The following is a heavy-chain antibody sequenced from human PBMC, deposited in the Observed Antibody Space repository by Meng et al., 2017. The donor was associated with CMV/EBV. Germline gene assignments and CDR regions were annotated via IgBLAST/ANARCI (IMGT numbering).Heavy chain of an antibody. CDR1: GFIFNSHN. Sequence: GESLKISCAASGFIFNSHNMNWVRQAPGKGLEWVAFIRYDGSNKYYADSVKGRFTISRDNSKNTLYLQMNSLRAEDTAVYYCARAMVNDFWSGSIVYYYYGMDVWGQGTTVTVSS. J-gene: IGHJ6*02. V-gene: IGHV3-30*02. D-gene: IGHD3-3*01. CDR3: ARAMVNDFWSGSIVYYYYGMDV. CDR2: IRYDGSNK.